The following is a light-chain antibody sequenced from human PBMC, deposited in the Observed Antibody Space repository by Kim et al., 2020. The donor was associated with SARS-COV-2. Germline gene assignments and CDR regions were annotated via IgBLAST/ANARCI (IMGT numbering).Light chain of an antibody. CDR2: VGTGGIVG. CDR1: NGISNYK. Sequence: CTLTNGISNYKVDWYQQRPGTGPRFVMRVGTGGIVGSKGDGIPDRFSVLGSGLNRYLTIKNIQEEDESDYHCGADHGSGSNFVRVFGGGIQLTVL. J-gene: IGLJ2*01. CDR3: GADHGSGSNFVRV. V-gene: IGLV9-49*01.